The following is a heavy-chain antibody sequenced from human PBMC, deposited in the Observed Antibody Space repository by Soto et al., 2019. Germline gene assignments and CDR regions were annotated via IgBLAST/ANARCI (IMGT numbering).Heavy chain of an antibody. CDR1: GFTFSSYG. CDR3: AKDDRVTIFGMASYYYYYGVDV. Sequence: HPGGSLRLSCAASGFTFSSYGMHWVRQAPGKGLEWVALISDAGTNKFYADSVKGRFTISRDNSKNTNTLYLQMNSLSAEDTAVYFCAKDDRVTIFGMASYYYYYGVDVWGQGTTVTVSS. CDR2: ISDAGTNK. V-gene: IGHV3-30*18. J-gene: IGHJ6*02. D-gene: IGHD3-3*01.